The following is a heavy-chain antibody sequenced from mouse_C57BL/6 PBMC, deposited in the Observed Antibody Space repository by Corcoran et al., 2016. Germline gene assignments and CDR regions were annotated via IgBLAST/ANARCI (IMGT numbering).Heavy chain of an antibody. CDR3: ARDTPSITTVDYFDY. Sequence: EVQLQQSGPELVKPGASVKISCKASGYTFTDYYMNWVKQSHGKSLEWIGDINPNNGGTSYNQKFKGKATLTVDKSSSTAYMELRSLTSEDSAAYYCARDTPSITTVDYFDYWGQGTTLTVSS. CDR2: INPNNGGT. V-gene: IGHV1-26*01. J-gene: IGHJ2*01. D-gene: IGHD1-1*01. CDR1: GYTFTDYY.